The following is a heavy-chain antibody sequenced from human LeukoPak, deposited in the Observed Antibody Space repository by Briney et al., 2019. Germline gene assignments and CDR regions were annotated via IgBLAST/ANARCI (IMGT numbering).Heavy chain of an antibody. V-gene: IGHV3-15*01. Sequence: GGSLRLSCAASGFTFNNAWLSWIRQAPGKGLEWVARITSKSAGGTTDYPAPVKGRFTISRDDSKNMLYLQMNSLKTEDTAVYYCANSLFGYSSSRGDYYYYYMDVWGKGTTVTVSS. J-gene: IGHJ6*03. D-gene: IGHD6-6*01. CDR1: GFTFNNAW. CDR2: ITSKSAGGTT. CDR3: ANSLFGYSSSRGDYYYYYMDV.